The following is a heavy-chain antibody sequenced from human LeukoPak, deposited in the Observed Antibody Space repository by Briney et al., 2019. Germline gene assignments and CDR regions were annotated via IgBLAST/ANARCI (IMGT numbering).Heavy chain of an antibody. V-gene: IGHV3-21*01. CDR2: ISSSSSYI. J-gene: IGHJ5*02. Sequence: PGGSLRLSCAASGFTFSSYSMNWVRQAPGKGPEWVSSISSSSSYIYYADSVKGRFTISRDNAKNSLYLQMNSLRAEDTAVYYCARDRGFGELLTPWGQGTLVTVSS. CDR3: ARDRGFGELLTP. D-gene: IGHD3-10*01. CDR1: GFTFSSYS.